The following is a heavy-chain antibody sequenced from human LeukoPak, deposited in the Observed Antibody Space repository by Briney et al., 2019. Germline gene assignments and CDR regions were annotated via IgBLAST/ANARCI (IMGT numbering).Heavy chain of an antibody. J-gene: IGHJ4*02. CDR3: ATADLAYCGGDCFR. Sequence: ASVKVSCKVSGYTLTELSMHWVRQAPGKGLEWMGGFDPEDGETIYAQKFQGRVTMTEDTSTDTAYMELSSLRPEDTAVYYCATADLAYCGGDCFRWGQGTLVTVSS. CDR2: FDPEDGET. V-gene: IGHV1-24*01. D-gene: IGHD2-21*02. CDR1: GYTLTELS.